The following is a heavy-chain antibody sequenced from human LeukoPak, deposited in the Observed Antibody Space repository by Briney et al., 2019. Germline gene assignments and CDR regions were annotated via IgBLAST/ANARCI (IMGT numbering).Heavy chain of an antibody. Sequence: SETLSLTCTVSGGSISSYYWSWIRQPPGKGLEWIGNIYYSGSTNYNPSLKSRVTISVDTSKSQFSLKLSSVTAADTAVYYCARQITMVRGVTLDYWGQGTLVTVSS. D-gene: IGHD3-10*01. CDR1: GGSISSYY. CDR2: IYYSGST. CDR3: ARQITMVRGVTLDY. V-gene: IGHV4-59*08. J-gene: IGHJ4*02.